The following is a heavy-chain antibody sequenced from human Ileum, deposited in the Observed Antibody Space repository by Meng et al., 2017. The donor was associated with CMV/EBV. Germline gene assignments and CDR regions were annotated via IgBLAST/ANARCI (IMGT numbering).Heavy chain of an antibody. CDR2: IYSGGST. Sequence: GESLKISCAASGFTVSSNYMSWVRQAPGKGLEWVSVIYSGGSTYYADSVKGRFTISRDNSKNTLYLQMNSLRAEDTAVYYCARGPSGGHYYVGDYWGRGTLVTVSS. J-gene: IGHJ4*02. CDR1: GFTVSSNY. CDR3: ARGPSGGHYYVGDY. V-gene: IGHV3-53*01. D-gene: IGHD1-26*01.